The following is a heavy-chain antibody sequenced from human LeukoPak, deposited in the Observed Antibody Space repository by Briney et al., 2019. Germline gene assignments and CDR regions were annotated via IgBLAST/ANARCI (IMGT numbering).Heavy chain of an antibody. V-gene: IGHV4-39*07. CDR2: IYYSGST. J-gene: IGHJ4*02. CDR3: ARGQSSSHDY. CDR1: GGSISSSNYY. D-gene: IGHD6-13*01. Sequence: SETLSLTCTVSGGSISSSNYYWGWIRQPPGKGLEWIGSIYYSGSTYYNPSLKSRVTMSVDTSKNQFSLKLSSVTAADTAVYYCARGQSSSHDYWGQGTLVTVSS.